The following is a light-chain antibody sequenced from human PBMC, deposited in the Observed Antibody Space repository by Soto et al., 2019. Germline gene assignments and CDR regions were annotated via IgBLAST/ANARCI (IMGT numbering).Light chain of an antibody. CDR1: QSISYW. V-gene: IGKV1-5*03. Sequence: DIQMTQSPSTLSASVGDRVTITCRASQSISYWLAWYQQKPGKAPNLLIYKASSLESGVPSRFSGSASGTEFTLTISSLQPDDFATYYCQQHSSYPWTFGQGTKVEIK. J-gene: IGKJ1*01. CDR3: QQHSSYPWT. CDR2: KAS.